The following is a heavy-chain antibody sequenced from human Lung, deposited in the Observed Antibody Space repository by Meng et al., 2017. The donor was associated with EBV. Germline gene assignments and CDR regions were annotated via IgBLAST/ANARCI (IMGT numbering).Heavy chain of an antibody. J-gene: IGHJ4*02. CDR2: TYYRSKWYN. V-gene: IGHV6-1*02. D-gene: IGHD1-7*01. CDR3: ASSRPLAGNWNYHY. CDR1: GDSVSSNSAA. Sequence: QVHLQQSGPRTVEPSKNLSLTCAISGDSVSSNSAAWNWIRQSPSRGLEWLGRTYYRSKWYNDYAVSVKSRITINPDTSKNQFSLQLNPVTPEDTAVYYCASSRPLAGNWNYHYWGQGTLVTVSS.